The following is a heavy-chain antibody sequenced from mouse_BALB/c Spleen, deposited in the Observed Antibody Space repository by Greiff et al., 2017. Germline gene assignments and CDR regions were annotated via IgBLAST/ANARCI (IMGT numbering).Heavy chain of an antibody. CDR3: ARGTTATAY. J-gene: IGHJ3*01. CDR2: IYPGNVNT. V-gene: IGHV1S56*01. D-gene: IGHD1-2*01. Sequence: VQLQQSGPELVKPGASVRISCKASGYTFTSYYIHWVKQRPGQGLEWIGWIYPGNVNTKYNEKFKGKATLTADKSSSTAYMQLSSLTSEDSAVYFCARGTTATAYWGQGTLVTVSA. CDR1: GYTFTSYY.